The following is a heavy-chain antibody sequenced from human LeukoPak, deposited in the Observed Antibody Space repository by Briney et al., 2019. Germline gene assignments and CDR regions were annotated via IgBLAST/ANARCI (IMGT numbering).Heavy chain of an antibody. J-gene: IGHJ4*02. Sequence: SETLSLTCTLSGDSRSSCSYLWGWIRQPPGKGLEWIGSIYYSGSTYYNPSLKSRVTISVDTSKNQFSLVLSSVTAADTAVYYCARHGNGWFAELCPGCFDYWGQGTLVTVSS. CDR1: GDSRSSCSYL. CDR2: IYYSGST. D-gene: IGHD3-10*01. CDR3: ARHGNGWFAELCPGCFDY. V-gene: IGHV4-39*01.